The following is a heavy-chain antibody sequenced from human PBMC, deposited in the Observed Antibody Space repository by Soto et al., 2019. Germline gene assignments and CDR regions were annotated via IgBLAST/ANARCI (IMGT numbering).Heavy chain of an antibody. CDR1: GYTFTTYA. CDR2: INAGNGNT. V-gene: IGHV1-3*01. CDR3: ARDWGTTTVSLRSFDP. Sequence: ASVKVACKASGYTFTTYATHWVRQAPVERLEWMGWINAGNGNTKYSQKFQGRVTITRDTSASTAYMELSSLRSEDTAVYYCARDWGTTTVSLRSFDPWGQGTLVTVSS. D-gene: IGHD4-17*01. J-gene: IGHJ5*02.